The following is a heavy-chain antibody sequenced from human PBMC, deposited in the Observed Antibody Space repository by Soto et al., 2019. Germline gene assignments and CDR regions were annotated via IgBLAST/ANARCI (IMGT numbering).Heavy chain of an antibody. D-gene: IGHD3-10*01. CDR3: ARDHYGSGSYGYYYYYGMDV. V-gene: IGHV1-69*13. CDR1: GGTFSSYA. J-gene: IGHJ6*02. Sequence: ASVKVSCKASGGTFSSYAISWVRQAPGQGLEWMGGIIPIFGTANYAQKFQGRVTITADESTSTAYMELSSLRSEDTAVYYCARDHYGSGSYGYYYYYGMDVWGQGTTVTVS. CDR2: IIPIFGTA.